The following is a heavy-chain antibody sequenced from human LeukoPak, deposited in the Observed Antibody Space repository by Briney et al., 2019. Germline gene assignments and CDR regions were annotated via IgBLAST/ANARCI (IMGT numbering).Heavy chain of an antibody. CDR3: ARRRASYYYYYMDV. CDR1: GGSFSGYY. CDR2: INHSGST. J-gene: IGHJ6*03. Sequence: SETLSLTCAVYGGSFSGYYWSWIRQPPGKGLKWIGEINHSGSTNYNPSLKSRVTISVDTSKNQFSLELSSVTAADTAVYYCARRRASYYYYYMDVWGKGTTVTVSS. V-gene: IGHV4-34*01.